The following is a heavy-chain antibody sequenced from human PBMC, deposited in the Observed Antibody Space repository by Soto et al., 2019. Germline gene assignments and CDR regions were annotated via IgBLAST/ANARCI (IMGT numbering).Heavy chain of an antibody. CDR2: ISGSGGST. Sequence: EVQLVESGGGLVQPGRSLRLSCAASGFTFDDYAMHWVRQAPGKGLEWVSGISGSGGSTYYADSVKGRFTISRDNSKNTLYLQMNSLRAEDTGVYYCAKVSPAIYSNYFDYWGQGTLVTVSS. CDR1: GFTFDDYA. CDR3: AKVSPAIYSNYFDY. D-gene: IGHD4-4*01. J-gene: IGHJ4*02. V-gene: IGHV3-23*04.